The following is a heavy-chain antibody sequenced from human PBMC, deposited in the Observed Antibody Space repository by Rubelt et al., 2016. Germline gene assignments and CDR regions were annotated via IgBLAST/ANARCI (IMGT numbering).Heavy chain of an antibody. CDR1: GYTSTSSY. CDR3: AGARFCSGGSCWD. V-gene: IGHV1-46*03. J-gene: IGHJ4*02. CDR2: IHPSGGST. D-gene: IGHD2-15*01. Sequence: QAQLVQSGAEVKKPGASVKVSCTASGYTSTSSYIHWVRQATGQGLEWMGIIHPSGGSTSYAQQFQDRVTMTRDTSTSTVYMELSSLRSEDTAGYYCAGARFCSGGSCWDWGQGTLVTVSS.